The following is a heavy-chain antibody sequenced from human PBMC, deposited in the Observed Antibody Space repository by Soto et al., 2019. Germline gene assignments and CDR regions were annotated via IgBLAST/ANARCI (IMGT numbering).Heavy chain of an antibody. CDR1: GGSFSGYY. Sequence: SETLSLTCAVYGGSFSGYYWSWIRQPPGKGLEWIGEINHSGSTNYNPSLKSRVTISVDTSKNQFSLKLSSVTAADTAVYYCARGAKYHRYYYYMDVWGKGTTVTVS. D-gene: IGHD2-2*01. V-gene: IGHV4-34*01. CDR2: INHSGST. CDR3: ARGAKYHRYYYYMDV. J-gene: IGHJ6*03.